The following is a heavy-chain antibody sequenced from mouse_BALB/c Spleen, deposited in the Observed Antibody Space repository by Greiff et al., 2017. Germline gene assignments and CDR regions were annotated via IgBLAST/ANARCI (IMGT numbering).Heavy chain of an antibody. CDR3: ARGWLSD. CDR1: GFNIKDTY. Sequence: EVMLVESGAELVKPGASVKLSCTASGFNIKDTYMHWVKQRPEQGLEWIGRIDPANGNTKYDPKFQGKATITADTSSNTAYLQLSSLTSEDTAVYYCARGWLSDWGQGTLVTVSA. V-gene: IGHV14-3*02. J-gene: IGHJ3*01. D-gene: IGHD2-3*01. CDR2: IDPANGNT.